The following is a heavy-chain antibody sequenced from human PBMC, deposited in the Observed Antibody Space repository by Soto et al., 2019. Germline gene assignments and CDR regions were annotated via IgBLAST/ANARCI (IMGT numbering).Heavy chain of an antibody. CDR2: IYYSGST. CDR3: ARHKGYVPPSYYYYYYMDV. Sequence: SETLSLTCTVSGGSISSYYWSWIRQPPGKGLEWIGYIYYSGSTNYNPSLKSRVTISVDTSKNQFSLKLSSVTAADTAVYYCARHKGYVPPSYYYYYYMDVWGKGTTVTVSS. J-gene: IGHJ6*03. D-gene: IGHD2-15*01. CDR1: GGSISSYY. V-gene: IGHV4-59*08.